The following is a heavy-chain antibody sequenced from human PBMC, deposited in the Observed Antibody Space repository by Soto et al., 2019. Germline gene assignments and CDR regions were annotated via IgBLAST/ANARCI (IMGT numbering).Heavy chain of an antibody. CDR3: ARIKYSIAPPQDAFDI. J-gene: IGHJ3*02. V-gene: IGHV3-64*01. Sequence: GGSLRLSCAASGFTFSSYAMHWVRQAPGKGLEYVSAISSNGGSTYYANSVKGLFTISRDNSKNTLYLQMGSLRAEDMAVYYCARIKYSIAPPQDAFDIWGQGTMVTVSS. CDR2: ISSNGGST. D-gene: IGHD6-6*01. CDR1: GFTFSSYA.